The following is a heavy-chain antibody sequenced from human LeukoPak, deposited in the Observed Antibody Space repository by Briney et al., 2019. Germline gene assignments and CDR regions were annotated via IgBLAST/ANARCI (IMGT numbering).Heavy chain of an antibody. CDR2: INSDGSST. J-gene: IGHJ4*02. V-gene: IGHV3-74*01. CDR3: ARVGGYVPSHY. Sequence: GGSLRLSCAASGFTFSSYWVHWVRQAPGKGLVWVSRINSDGSSTSYADSVKGRFTISRDNAKNTLYLQMNSLRAEDTAVYYCARVGGYVPSHYWGQGTLVTVSS. CDR1: GFTFSSYW. D-gene: IGHD5-12*01.